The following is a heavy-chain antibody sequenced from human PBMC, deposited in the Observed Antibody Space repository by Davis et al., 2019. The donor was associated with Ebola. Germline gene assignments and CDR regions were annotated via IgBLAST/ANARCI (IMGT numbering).Heavy chain of an antibody. D-gene: IGHD6-13*01. V-gene: IGHV3-73*01. Sequence: GESLKISCAASGFTFSGSAMHWVRQASGKGLEWVGRIRSKANSYATAYAASVKGRFTISRDDPKNTAYLQMNSLKTEDTAVYYCTAAAGIFDYWGQGTLVTVSS. CDR2: IRSKANSYAT. J-gene: IGHJ4*02. CDR3: TAAAGIFDY. CDR1: GFTFSGSA.